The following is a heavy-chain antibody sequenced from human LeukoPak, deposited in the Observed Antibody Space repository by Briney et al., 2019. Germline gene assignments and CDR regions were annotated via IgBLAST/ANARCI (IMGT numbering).Heavy chain of an antibody. V-gene: IGHV1-2*02. J-gene: IGHJ4*01. D-gene: IGHD4-17*01. Sequence: GASVKVSCKASGYTFTGYYMHWVRQAPGHGFEWMGWINPNTGGTHYAQNFQGRVTMTRDTSISTAYMAFSRLKSNDTAVYFCARGDGDYVGNDYWGHGTLVTVSS. CDR3: ARGDGDYVGNDY. CDR1: GYTFTGYY. CDR2: INPNTGGT.